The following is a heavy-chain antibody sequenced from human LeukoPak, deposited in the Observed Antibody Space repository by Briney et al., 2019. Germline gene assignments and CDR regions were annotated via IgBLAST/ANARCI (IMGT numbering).Heavy chain of an antibody. V-gene: IGHV4-39*01. CDR2: IYYSGST. CDR1: GGSISSSSYY. J-gene: IGHJ5*02. D-gene: IGHD3-9*01. Sequence: SETLSLTCTVSGGSISSSSYYWGWIRQPPGKGLEWIGSIYYSGSTYYNPSLKSRVTISVDTSKNQFSLKLSSVTAADTAVYYYARQKAYDILTGYYPNWFDPWGQGTLVTVSS. CDR3: ARQKAYDILTGYYPNWFDP.